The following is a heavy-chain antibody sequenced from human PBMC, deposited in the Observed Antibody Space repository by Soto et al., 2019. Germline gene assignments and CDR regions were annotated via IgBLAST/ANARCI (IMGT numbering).Heavy chain of an antibody. D-gene: IGHD6-13*01. CDR3: VKDESINWYSGHFRH. J-gene: IGHJ1*01. Sequence: PGGSLRLSCAASGFTFDDYAMHWVRQVPGKGLEWVSGINWNSGSIGYGDSVKGRFAISRDNAKNSLHLQMNSLSAEDTAFYYCVKDESINWYSGHFRHWGQGTLVTVPS. CDR2: INWNSGSI. CDR1: GFTFDDYA. V-gene: IGHV3-9*01.